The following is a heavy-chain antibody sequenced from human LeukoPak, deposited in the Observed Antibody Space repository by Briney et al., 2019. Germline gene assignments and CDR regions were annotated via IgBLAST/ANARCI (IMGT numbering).Heavy chain of an antibody. J-gene: IGHJ6*03. CDR1: GYTFTSYY. V-gene: IGHV1-46*01. CDR2: INPSGGST. Sequence: ASVKVSCKASGYTFTSYYMHWVRQAPGQGLEWMGIINPSGGSTSYAQKFQGRVTMTRDMSTSTVYMELSSLRSEDTAVYYCARDLRDCSGGGCGYYYYYYYMDVWGKGTTVTVSS. D-gene: IGHD2-15*01. CDR3: ARDLRDCSGGGCGYYYYYYYMDV.